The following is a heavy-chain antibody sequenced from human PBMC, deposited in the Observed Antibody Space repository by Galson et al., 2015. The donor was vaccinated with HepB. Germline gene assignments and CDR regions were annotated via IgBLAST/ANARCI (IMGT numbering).Heavy chain of an antibody. V-gene: IGHV3-48*01. D-gene: IGHD3-3*01. J-gene: IGHJ5*02. Sequence: SLRLSCAASGFTFSSYSMNWVRQTPGKGLEWVSYISSSSSTIYYADSVKGRFTISRDNAKNSLYLQMNSLIAEDTAVYYCARVPSAHWEYYDFWSGYSWFDPWGQGTLVTVSS. CDR3: ARVPSAHWEYYDFWSGYSWFDP. CDR1: GFTFSSYS. CDR2: ISSSSSTI.